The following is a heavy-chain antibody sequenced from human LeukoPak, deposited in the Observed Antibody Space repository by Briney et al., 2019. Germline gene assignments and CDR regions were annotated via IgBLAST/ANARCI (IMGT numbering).Heavy chain of an antibody. J-gene: IGHJ4*02. V-gene: IGHV3-48*01. CDR3: AREISHYDFWSGYSGY. CDR1: GFTFSSYA. Sequence: PGGSLRLSCAASGFTFSSYAMSWIRQAPGKGLEWVSYISSSGSTIYYADSVKGRFTISRDNAKNSLYLQMNSLRAEDTAVYYCAREISHYDFWSGYSGYWGQGTLVTVSS. D-gene: IGHD3-3*01. CDR2: ISSSGSTI.